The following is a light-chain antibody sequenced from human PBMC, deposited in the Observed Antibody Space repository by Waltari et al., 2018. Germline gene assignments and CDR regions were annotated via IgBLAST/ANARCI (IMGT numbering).Light chain of an antibody. Sequence: EIVLTQSPGSLSSSPGETVTLSCRASQSVSRALAWYRPKPGQAPRLLIFGASNRATGIPDRFSGSGSETDFSLTISRLEPEDFAVYYCQHYVRLPATFGRGTKVEIK. CDR2: GAS. CDR1: QSVSRA. J-gene: IGKJ1*01. CDR3: QHYVRLPAT. V-gene: IGKV3-20*01.